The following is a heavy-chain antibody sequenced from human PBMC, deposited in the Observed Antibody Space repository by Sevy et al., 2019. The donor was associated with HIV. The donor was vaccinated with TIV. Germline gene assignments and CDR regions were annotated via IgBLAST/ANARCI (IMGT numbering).Heavy chain of an antibody. CDR1: GFSFDSYG. CDR2: ISGSGTRT. D-gene: IGHD3-22*01. CDR3: AKGGGGHYDPDEIAYYFYYYNMDV. J-gene: IGHJ6*03. V-gene: IGHV3-23*01. Sequence: EGSLRLSCAVSGFSFDSYGMTWVRQAPGKGLEWVSAISGSGTRTYYADSVKGRFIISRDNSKNTLDLQMNSLGAEDTAIYYCAKGGGGHYDPDEIAYYFYYYNMDVWGKGTTVTVSS.